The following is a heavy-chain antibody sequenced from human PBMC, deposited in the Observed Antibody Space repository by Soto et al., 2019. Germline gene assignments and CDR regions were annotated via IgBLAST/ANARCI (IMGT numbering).Heavy chain of an antibody. V-gene: IGHV4-59*01. J-gene: IGHJ3*02. Sequence: PSETLSLTCTVSGGSISSYYWSWIRQPPGKGLEWIGYIYYSGSTNYNPSLKSRVTISVDTSKNQFSLKLSSVTAADTAVYYCARGRSSGWYSGDAFDIWGQGTMVTVSS. CDR2: IYYSGST. D-gene: IGHD6-19*01. CDR3: ARGRSSGWYSGDAFDI. CDR1: GGSISSYY.